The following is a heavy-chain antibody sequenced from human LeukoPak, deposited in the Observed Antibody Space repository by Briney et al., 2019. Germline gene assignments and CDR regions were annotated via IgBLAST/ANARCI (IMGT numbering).Heavy chain of an antibody. J-gene: IGHJ6*03. CDR2: INGDGSEK. CDR3: ARDGYFGSDSVTGAGALGDYYMDV. Sequence: GGSLRLSCAVSGFTFSHYWMSWVRQAPGKGLEWVANINGDGSEKYYVDSVKGRFTISRDNAEKSLFLQMNSLRAEDTALYYCARDGYFGSDSVTGAGALGDYYMDVWGKGTTVTVSS. V-gene: IGHV3-7*01. D-gene: IGHD3-9*01. CDR1: GFTFSHYW.